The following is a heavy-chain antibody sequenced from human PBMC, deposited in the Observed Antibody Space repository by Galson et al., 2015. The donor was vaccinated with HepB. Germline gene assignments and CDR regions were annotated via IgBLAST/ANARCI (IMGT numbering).Heavy chain of an antibody. V-gene: IGHV5-10-1*01. Sequence: QSGAEVKKPGESLRISCKGSGYSFTSYWISWVRQMPGKGLEWMGRIDPSDSYTNYSPSFQGHVTISADKSISTAYLQWSSLKASDTAMYYCARGGYYYDSSGWAALDSLDYWGQGTLVTVSS. D-gene: IGHD3-22*01. CDR3: ARGGYYYDSSGWAALDSLDY. CDR1: GYSFTSYW. CDR2: IDPSDSYT. J-gene: IGHJ4*02.